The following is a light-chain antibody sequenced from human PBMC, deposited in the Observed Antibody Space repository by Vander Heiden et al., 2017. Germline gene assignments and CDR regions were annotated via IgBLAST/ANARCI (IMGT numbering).Light chain of an antibody. CDR2: EDS. CDR3: QVWDSSSDHYV. J-gene: IGLJ1*01. CDR1: NIGSKS. Sequence: SSVLTQPPSVSVAPGKTARITCGGNNIGSKSVHWYQQKPGQAPGLVVYEDSDRPAGIPERFAGSNSGNTATLTISRVEAGDEADYCCQVWDSSSDHYVFGTGTKVTVL. V-gene: IGLV3-21*03.